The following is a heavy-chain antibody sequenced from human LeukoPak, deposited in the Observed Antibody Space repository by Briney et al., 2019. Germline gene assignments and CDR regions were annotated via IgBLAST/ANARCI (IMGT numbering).Heavy chain of an antibody. D-gene: IGHD3-22*01. CDR2: IYYTGGT. CDR1: GGSISSSAYY. Sequence: SETLSLTCTVSGGSISSSAYYWGWIRQPPGKGLEWIGNIYYTGGTSYNPSLKSRVTVSIDTSRSQFSLRLSSVTAADTAVYYCASLYFDSSGLLEFDFWGQGTLVTVSS. CDR3: ASLYFDSSGLLEFDF. V-gene: IGHV4-39*01. J-gene: IGHJ4*02.